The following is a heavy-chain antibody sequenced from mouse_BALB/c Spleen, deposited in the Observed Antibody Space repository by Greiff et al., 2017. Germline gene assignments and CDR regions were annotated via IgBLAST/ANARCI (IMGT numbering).Heavy chain of an antibody. CDR1: GFTFTDYY. D-gene: IGHD2-1*01. CDR3: ARVSGNSWYFDV. CDR2: IRNKANGYTT. V-gene: IGHV7-3*02. J-gene: IGHJ1*01. Sequence: DVMLVESGGGLVQPGGSLRLSCATSGFTFTDYYMSWVRQPPGKALEWLGFIRNKANGYTTEYSASVKGRFTISRDNSQSILYLQMNTLRAEDSATYYCARVSGNSWYFDVWGAGTTVTVSS.